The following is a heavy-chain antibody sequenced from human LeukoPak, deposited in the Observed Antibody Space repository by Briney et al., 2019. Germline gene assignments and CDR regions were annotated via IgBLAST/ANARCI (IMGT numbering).Heavy chain of an antibody. Sequence: SETLSLTCTVSGGSISSYYWSWIRQPAGKGLEWIGRIYTSGSTNYNPSLKSRVTMSVDKSKNQFSLKLSSVTAADTAVYYCAREAPFCSSTSCYISAFDIWGQGTMVTVSS. J-gene: IGHJ3*02. V-gene: IGHV4-4*07. CDR3: AREAPFCSSTSCYISAFDI. CDR2: IYTSGST. D-gene: IGHD2-2*02. CDR1: GGSISSYY.